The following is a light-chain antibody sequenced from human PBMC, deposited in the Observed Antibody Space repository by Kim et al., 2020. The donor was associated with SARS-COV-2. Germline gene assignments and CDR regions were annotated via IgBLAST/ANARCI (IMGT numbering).Light chain of an antibody. V-gene: IGLV1-51*01. CDR1: SSNIGKNY. J-gene: IGLJ1*01. Sequence: QPVLTQPPSVSAAPGQKVTISCSGSSSNIGKNYVSWYLKLPGTAPKLLIYDNGQRPSRISDRFSGSRSGTSATLGIAGLQIGDEADYYCGAWDSSLATYVFGTGTKVTVL. CDR3: GAWDSSLATYV. CDR2: DNG.